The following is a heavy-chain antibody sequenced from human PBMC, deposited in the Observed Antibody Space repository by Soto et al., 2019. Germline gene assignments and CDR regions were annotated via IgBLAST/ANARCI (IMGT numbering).Heavy chain of an antibody. CDR2: ISYDGNNR. D-gene: IGHD4-17*01. J-gene: IGHJ4*02. CDR3: ARSFRSTAG. Sequence: ALRLSCAASGFAFSSYAIHWVRQAPGKGLEWVSIISYDGNNRYYTDSVKGRFTISRDNSKNTVYLQMNSLRAEDTAVYYCARSFRSTAGWGQGTLVTVSS. CDR1: GFAFSSYA. V-gene: IGHV3-30-3*01.